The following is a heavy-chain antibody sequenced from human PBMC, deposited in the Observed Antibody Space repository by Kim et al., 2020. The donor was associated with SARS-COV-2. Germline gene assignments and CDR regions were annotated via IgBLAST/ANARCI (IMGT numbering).Heavy chain of an antibody. CDR2: IYSGGNT. CDR3: ARNWGWGGDDMNLFDP. Sequence: SETLSLTCTVSGASISSYFWNWIRLPAGKGLEWIGRIYSGGNTDYNPSLKSRVTMSVDTSKNQFSLKLTSVTAADTAVYYCARNWGWGGDDMNLFDPWGKGPLLTVSS. V-gene: IGHV4-4*07. J-gene: IGHJ5*02. CDR1: GASISSYF. D-gene: IGHD3-16*01.